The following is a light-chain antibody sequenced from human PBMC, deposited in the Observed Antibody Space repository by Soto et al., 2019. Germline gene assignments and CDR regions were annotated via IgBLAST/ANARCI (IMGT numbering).Light chain of an antibody. CDR2: DAS. V-gene: IGKV1-13*02. CDR1: QGIGNA. Sequence: IQMTQSPSSLSASVGHRVTIACRASQGIGNALGWYQQKQGKPPKLLIYDASSLESGVPSRFRGSIYGTEFNLTISSLQPGDSATYYCQQYGSYPWTFGRGTKVDIK. CDR3: QQYGSYPWT. J-gene: IGKJ1*01.